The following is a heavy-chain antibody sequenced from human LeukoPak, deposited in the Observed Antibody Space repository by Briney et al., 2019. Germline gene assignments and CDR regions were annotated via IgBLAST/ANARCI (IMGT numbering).Heavy chain of an antibody. CDR1: GFTFSDSY. CDR2: IKQDGSEK. V-gene: IGHV3-7*01. Sequence: GGSLRLSCVASGFTFSDSYMGWVRQAPGKGLEWVANIKQDGSEKYYVDSVKGRFTISRDNAKNSLYLQMNSLRAEDTAVYYCARVAAIHYYYYMDVWGKGTTVTVSS. CDR3: ARVAAIHYYYYMDV. J-gene: IGHJ6*03. D-gene: IGHD2-2*02.